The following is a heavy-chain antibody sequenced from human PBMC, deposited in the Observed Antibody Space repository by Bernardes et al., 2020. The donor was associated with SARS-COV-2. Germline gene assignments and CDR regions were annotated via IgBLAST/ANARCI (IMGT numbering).Heavy chain of an antibody. J-gene: IGHJ6*02. D-gene: IGHD3-22*01. CDR3: AREEIVVVTAYYYYGMDV. CDR2: ISYDGSNK. V-gene: IGHV3-30-3*01. Sequence: GGSLRLSCAASGFTFSSYAMHWVRQAPGKGLEWVAAISYDGSNKYYADSVKGRFTISRDNSKNTLYLQMNSLRAEDTAVYYCAREEIVVVTAYYYYGMDVWGQGTTVTVSS. CDR1: GFTFSSYA.